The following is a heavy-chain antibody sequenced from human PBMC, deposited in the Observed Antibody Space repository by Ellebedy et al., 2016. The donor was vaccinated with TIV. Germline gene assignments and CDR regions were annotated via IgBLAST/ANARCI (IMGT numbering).Heavy chain of an antibody. J-gene: IGHJ4*02. CDR2: ISDDGSKK. CDR1: GFAVSSNY. Sequence: GESLKISXAASGFAVSSNYMTWVRQAPGKGLEWVAVISDDGSKKFYAESLKGRFTISRDDSKRTVYLQMNSLRREDTAVYYCSNGGDEPDFWGQGTLV. CDR3: SNGGDEPDF. V-gene: IGHV3-30*18.